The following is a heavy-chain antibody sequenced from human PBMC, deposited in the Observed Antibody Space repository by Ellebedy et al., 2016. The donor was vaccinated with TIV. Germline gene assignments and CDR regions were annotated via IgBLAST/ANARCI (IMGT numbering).Heavy chain of an antibody. V-gene: IGHV3-7*01. Sequence: GESLKISCAASGFTFSTYWMGWVRQAAGKGLEWVANTKQGGSGKYYVDSVMGRFTISRDNAKNALYLQMNSLRAEDTAVYYCAREKAGHKWNDGFDYWGQGTLVTVSS. CDR2: TKQGGSGK. J-gene: IGHJ4*02. D-gene: IGHD1-1*01. CDR1: GFTFSTYW. CDR3: AREKAGHKWNDGFDY.